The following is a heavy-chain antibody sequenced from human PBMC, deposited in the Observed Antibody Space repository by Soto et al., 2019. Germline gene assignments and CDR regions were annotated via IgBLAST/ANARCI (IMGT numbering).Heavy chain of an antibody. CDR3: ARGMGAENTFYYYFGMDV. V-gene: IGHV4-4*07. CDR1: GGSISSYY. Sequence: QVQLQESGPGLVKPSETLSLTCTVSGGSISSYYWSWIRQPAGKGLEWIGHIYTSGSTNYNPSLKSRVTISVDTSKNQFSLKLSSVTAADTAVYYCARGMGAENTFYYYFGMDVWGQGTTVTVSS. D-gene: IGHD3-16*01. J-gene: IGHJ6*02. CDR2: IYTSGST.